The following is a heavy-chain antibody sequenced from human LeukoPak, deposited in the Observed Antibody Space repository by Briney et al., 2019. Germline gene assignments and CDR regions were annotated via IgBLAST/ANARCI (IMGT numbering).Heavy chain of an antibody. CDR3: TTAGDYGDYSH. Sequence: TGGSLRLSCAASGFTFSNAWMNWVRQAPGKGLEWVGRIKGKTDGGTTDYAAPVKGRFTISRDDSKNTLYLQMNSLKTEDTAVYYCTTAGDYGDYSHWGQGTLVTVSS. CDR1: GFTFSNAW. V-gene: IGHV3-15*07. D-gene: IGHD4-17*01. J-gene: IGHJ4*02. CDR2: IKGKTDGGTT.